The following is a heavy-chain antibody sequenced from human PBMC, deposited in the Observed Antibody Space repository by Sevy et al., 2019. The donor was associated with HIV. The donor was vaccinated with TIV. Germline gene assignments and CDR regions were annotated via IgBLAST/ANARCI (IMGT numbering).Heavy chain of an antibody. V-gene: IGHV3-30*04. Sequence: GGSLRLSCAASGFTFSSYAMHWVRQAPGKGLEWVAVISYDGSNKYYADSVKGRFTISRDNSKNTLYLQMNSLRAEDTAVYYCARGEYYYGSGGYMAPYYYYYGMDVWGQGTTVTVSS. CDR2: ISYDGSNK. J-gene: IGHJ6*02. D-gene: IGHD3-10*01. CDR1: GFTFSSYA. CDR3: ARGEYYYGSGGYMAPYYYYYGMDV.